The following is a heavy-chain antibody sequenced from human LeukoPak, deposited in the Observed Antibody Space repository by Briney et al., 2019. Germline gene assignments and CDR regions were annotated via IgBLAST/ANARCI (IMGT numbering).Heavy chain of an antibody. CDR1: GYSFTNFW. Sequence: GESLKISCKGSGYSFTNFWIGWVRQMPGKGLVWMGVISPGDSGIRYSPSFQGQVTISVDKSISTAYLQWSSLKASDSAMYYCAAGGASAPWGQGTLVTVSS. J-gene: IGHJ5*02. CDR2: ISPGDSGI. D-gene: IGHD3-16*01. CDR3: AAGGASAP. V-gene: IGHV5-51*01.